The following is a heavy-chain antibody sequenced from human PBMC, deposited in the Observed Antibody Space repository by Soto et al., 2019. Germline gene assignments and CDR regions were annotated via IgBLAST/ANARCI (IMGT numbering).Heavy chain of an antibody. V-gene: IGHV1-69*13. CDR2: IIPIFGTA. D-gene: IGHD1-1*01. Sequence: GASVKVSCKASGGTFSSYAISWVRQAPGQGLEWMGGIIPIFGTANYAQKFQGRVTITADESTSTAYMELSSLRSEDTAVYYRARAVLGQRTTKNRFDPWGQGTLVTVSS. CDR3: ARAVLGQRTTKNRFDP. CDR1: GGTFSSYA. J-gene: IGHJ5*02.